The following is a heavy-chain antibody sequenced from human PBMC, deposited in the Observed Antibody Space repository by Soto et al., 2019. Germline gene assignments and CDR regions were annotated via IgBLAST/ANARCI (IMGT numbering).Heavy chain of an antibody. V-gene: IGHV3-33*01. CDR2: IWYDGSNK. CDR3: ARSPGYSSSWTDY. J-gene: IGHJ4*02. D-gene: IGHD6-13*01. CDR1: GFTFSSYG. Sequence: QVQLVESGGGVVQPGRSLRLSCAASGFTFSSYGMHWVRQAPGKGLEWVAVIWYDGSNKYYADSVKGRFTISRDKSKNALDLQMNSLRAEDTAVDYGARSPGYSSSWTDYWGQGTLVTVSS.